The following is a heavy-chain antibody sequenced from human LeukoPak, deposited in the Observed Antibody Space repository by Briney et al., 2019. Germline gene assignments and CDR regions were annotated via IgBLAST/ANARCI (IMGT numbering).Heavy chain of an antibody. CDR2: INPNSGGT. CDR1: GYTFTGYY. Sequence: ASVKVSCKASGYTFTGYYMHWVRQAPGQGLEWMGWINPNSGGTNYAQKFQGRVTMTRDTSISTAYMELSRLRSDDTAVYYCARDRQNYDFWSGYYREMDWFDPWGQGTLVTVSS. V-gene: IGHV1-2*02. J-gene: IGHJ5*02. CDR3: ARDRQNYDFWSGYYREMDWFDP. D-gene: IGHD3-3*01.